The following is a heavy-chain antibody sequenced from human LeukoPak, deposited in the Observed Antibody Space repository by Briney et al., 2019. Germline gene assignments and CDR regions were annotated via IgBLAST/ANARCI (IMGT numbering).Heavy chain of an antibody. CDR2: IIPILGIA. J-gene: IGHJ4*02. Sequence: GASVKVSCKASGGTFSSYAISWVRQAPGQGLEWMGRIIPILGIANYAQKFQGRVTITADKSTSTAYMELSSLRSEDTAVYYCARDFLPYYYDSSGIPGYWGQGTLVTVSS. CDR1: GGTFSSYA. V-gene: IGHV1-69*04. CDR3: ARDFLPYYYDSSGIPGY. D-gene: IGHD3-22*01.